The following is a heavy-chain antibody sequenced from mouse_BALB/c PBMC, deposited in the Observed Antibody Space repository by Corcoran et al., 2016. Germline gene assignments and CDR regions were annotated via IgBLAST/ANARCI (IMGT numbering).Heavy chain of an antibody. Sequence: EVQLQQSGPELVKPGTSVKISCKASGYTFTDYNMHWVKQSHGKSLEWIGYIYPYNGGTGYNQKFKSKATLTVDNSSSIAYMELRSLTSEDSAVYYCARLRDYDDYFDYWGQGTTLTVSS. J-gene: IGHJ2*01. CDR3: ARLRDYDDYFDY. V-gene: IGHV1S29*02. D-gene: IGHD2-4*01. CDR2: IYPYNGGT. CDR1: GYTFTDYN.